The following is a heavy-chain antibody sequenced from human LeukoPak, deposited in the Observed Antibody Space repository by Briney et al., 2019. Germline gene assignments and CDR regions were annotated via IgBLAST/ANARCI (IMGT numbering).Heavy chain of an antibody. Sequence: GGSLRLSCAASGFTFSDHYMDWVRQAPGKGLEWVGRTRNKANSYTTEYAASVKGRFTISRDDSKNSLYLQMNSLITEDTAVYYCAGGYDSSGYYLDDYYYYGMDVWGQGTTVTVSS. V-gene: IGHV3-72*01. D-gene: IGHD3-22*01. CDR1: GFTFSDHY. CDR2: TRNKANSYTT. J-gene: IGHJ6*02. CDR3: AGGYDSSGYYLDDYYYYGMDV.